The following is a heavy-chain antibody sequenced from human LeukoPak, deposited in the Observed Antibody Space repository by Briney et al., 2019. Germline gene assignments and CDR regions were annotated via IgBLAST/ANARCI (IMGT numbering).Heavy chain of an antibody. D-gene: IGHD2-15*01. J-gene: IGHJ4*02. CDR1: GFTFSSYW. CDR2: IEQDGSEK. V-gene: IGHV3-7*03. CDR3: GRVSESLVNGGVSWSFDN. Sequence: PGGSLRLSCAASGFTFSSYWMSWVRQAPGKGLEWVANIEQDGSEKYYVDSVKGRFTISRDNAKNSLYHQMNSLRAEDTAVYYCGRVSESLVNGGVSWSFDNWGQGTLVTVSS.